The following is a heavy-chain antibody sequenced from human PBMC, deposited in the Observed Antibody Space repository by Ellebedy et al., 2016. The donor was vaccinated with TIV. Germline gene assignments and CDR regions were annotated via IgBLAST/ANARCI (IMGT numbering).Heavy chain of an antibody. CDR1: GFTFSNYW. D-gene: IGHD6-19*01. CDR3: ARDQWLGRAYYFDY. J-gene: IGHJ4*02. Sequence: GGSLRLSCAASGFTFSNYWMSWVRQAPGKGLEWVANIKQDGSETYYVDSVKGRFSISRDNAKKSLYLQMNSLRPEDTAVYYCARDQWLGRAYYFDYWGRGTLVTVSS. V-gene: IGHV3-7*01. CDR2: IKQDGSET.